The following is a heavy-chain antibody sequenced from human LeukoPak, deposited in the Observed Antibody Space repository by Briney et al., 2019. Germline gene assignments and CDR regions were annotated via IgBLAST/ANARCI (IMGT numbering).Heavy chain of an antibody. CDR3: AELGITMIGGV. D-gene: IGHD3-10*02. Sequence: GGSLRLSCAASGFTFSSYSMNWVRQAPGKGLEWVSSISSSISYIYYADSVKGRFTISRDNAKNSLYLQMNSLRAEDTAVYYCAELGITMIGGVWGKGTTVTISS. CDR2: ISSSISYI. V-gene: IGHV3-21*01. CDR1: GFTFSSYS. J-gene: IGHJ6*04.